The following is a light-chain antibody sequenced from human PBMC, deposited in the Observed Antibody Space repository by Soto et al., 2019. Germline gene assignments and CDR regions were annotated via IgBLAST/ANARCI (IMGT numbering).Light chain of an antibody. J-gene: IGKJ1*01. CDR1: QSVTSNY. CDR2: ATS. Sequence: NVLTQSPAMLSLSPGEGASLSCRASQSVTSNYFGWYQQKPGQAPRLIIYATSRRATGIPDRFRGSGSGTDFTLTISRVEPEDFAVYYCQQYDASPWTFGQGTKVELK. CDR3: QQYDASPWT. V-gene: IGKV3-20*01.